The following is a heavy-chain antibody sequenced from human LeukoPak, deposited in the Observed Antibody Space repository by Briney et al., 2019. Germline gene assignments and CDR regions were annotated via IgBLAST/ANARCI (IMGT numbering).Heavy chain of an antibody. D-gene: IGHD4-17*01. V-gene: IGHV3-30*18. CDR1: GFTFSNYG. J-gene: IGHJ4*02. Sequence: PGGSLRLSCAASGFTFSNYGMHWVRQAPGKGLEWVAVISYDGSNKYYADSVKGRFTISRDISKNTLYLQMNSLRAEDTAVYYCAKEGGMTTVFNWEGFDYWGQGTLVTVSS. CDR2: ISYDGSNK. CDR3: AKEGGMTTVFNWEGFDY.